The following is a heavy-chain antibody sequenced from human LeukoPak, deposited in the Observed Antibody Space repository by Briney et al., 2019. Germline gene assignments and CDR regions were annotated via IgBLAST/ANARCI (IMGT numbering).Heavy chain of an antibody. Sequence: SETLSLTCTVSGDSFRSGTYYWSWIRQPAGKGLEWIGRIYTSGNTNYNPSLKSRVTISVDTSKNQFSLKLNSVTAADTAVYYCARGGGTTRIDYWGQGTLVTVSS. V-gene: IGHV4-61*02. CDR2: IYTSGNT. D-gene: IGHD4-17*01. J-gene: IGHJ4*02. CDR3: ARGGGTTRIDY. CDR1: GDSFRSGTYY.